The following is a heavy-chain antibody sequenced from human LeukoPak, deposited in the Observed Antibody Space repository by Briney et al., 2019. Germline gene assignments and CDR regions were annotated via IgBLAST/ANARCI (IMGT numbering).Heavy chain of an antibody. Sequence: SETLSLSCTDSGGSISSYYWHWIRQPPGKGLEWIGYIYYSGSTNYNPSLKSRVTISVDTSRNQFSLKLSSVTAADTAVYYCAKDRVGRAMGAFDIWGQGTMVTVSS. V-gene: IGHV4-59*01. D-gene: IGHD5-18*01. CDR1: GGSISSYY. CDR2: IYYSGST. J-gene: IGHJ3*02. CDR3: AKDRVGRAMGAFDI.